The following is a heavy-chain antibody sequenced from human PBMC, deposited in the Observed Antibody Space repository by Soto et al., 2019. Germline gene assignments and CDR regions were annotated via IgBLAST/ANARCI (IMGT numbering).Heavy chain of an antibody. D-gene: IGHD3-22*01. J-gene: IGHJ4*02. Sequence: LSLTCTVSGGSISSGDYYWSWIRQPPGKGLEWSGYIYYSGSTYYNPSLKSRVTISVDTSKNQFSLKLSSVTAADTAVYYCARVAYYYDSSGYSPYFDYWGQGTLVTVSS. CDR2: IYYSGST. CDR3: ARVAYYYDSSGYSPYFDY. CDR1: GGSISSGDYY. V-gene: IGHV4-30-4*01.